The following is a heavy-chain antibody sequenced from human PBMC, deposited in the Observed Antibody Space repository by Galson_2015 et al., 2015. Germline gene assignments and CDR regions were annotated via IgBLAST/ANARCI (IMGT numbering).Heavy chain of an antibody. CDR2: ISGRGGRT. CDR3: AKAIGDYSASDV. CDR1: GFTLNSYV. Sequence: SLRLSCAASGFTLNSYVINWVRQAPGKGPEWVSTISGRGGRTYYADSVKGRIIISRDKSKNTLFLLMNSLRAEDTAVYYCAKAIGDYSASDVWGQGTTVTVSS. D-gene: IGHD3-3*01. J-gene: IGHJ6*02. V-gene: IGHV3-23*01.